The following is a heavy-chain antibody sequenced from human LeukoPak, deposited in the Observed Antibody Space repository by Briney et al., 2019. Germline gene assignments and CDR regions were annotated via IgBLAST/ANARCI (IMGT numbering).Heavy chain of an antibody. V-gene: IGHV3-7*01. Sequence: GGSLRLSCAASGFTFSDQWMSWVRQAPGKGLEWVASIYRDGSATYYVDSVKGRFTISRDNAQNLLFLQMNSLRVEDTAVYYCARGGRSSSYYFDYWGQGTLVTVSS. D-gene: IGHD6-6*01. J-gene: IGHJ4*02. CDR1: GFTFSDQW. CDR3: ARGGRSSSYYFDY. CDR2: IYRDGSAT.